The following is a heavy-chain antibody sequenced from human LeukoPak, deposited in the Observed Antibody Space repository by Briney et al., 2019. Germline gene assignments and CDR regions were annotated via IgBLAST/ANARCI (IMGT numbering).Heavy chain of an antibody. CDR2: ISSSGSTI. D-gene: IGHD2-2*01. CDR1: GFTFSDYY. V-gene: IGHV3-11*01. Sequence: GGSLRLSCAASGFTFSDYYMSWIRQAPGKGLEWVSYISSSGSTIYYADSVKGRFTISRDNAKNSLYLQMNSLRAEDTAVYYCARAKHECSSTSCYPREGFDYWGQGTLDTVSS. J-gene: IGHJ4*02. CDR3: ARAKHECSSTSCYPREGFDY.